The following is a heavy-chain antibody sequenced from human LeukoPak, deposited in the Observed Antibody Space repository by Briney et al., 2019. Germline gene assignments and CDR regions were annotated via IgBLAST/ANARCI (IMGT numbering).Heavy chain of an antibody. V-gene: IGHV1-8*02. CDR2: MNPNSGNT. CDR3: ARVGYCSGGSCPNDY. J-gene: IGHJ4*02. CDR1: GYTFTSYG. Sequence: ASVKVSCRASGYTFTSYGISWVRQATGQGLEWMGWMNPNSGNTGYAQKFQGRVTMTRNTSISTAYMELSSLRSEDTAVYYCARVGYCSGGSCPNDYWGQGTLVTVSS. D-gene: IGHD2-15*01.